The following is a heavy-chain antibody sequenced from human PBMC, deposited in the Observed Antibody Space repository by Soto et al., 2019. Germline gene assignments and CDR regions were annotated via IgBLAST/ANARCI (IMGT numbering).Heavy chain of an antibody. CDR1: GYSISSSNR. D-gene: IGHD1-26*01. Sequence: SETLSLTCAVSGYSISSSNRWGWIRQPPGKGLEWIGYIYYSGTTYYNPSLKSRVTMSVDTSKNQFSLKLTSVTAVDTAVYYCARREIQGPIDYWGQGTLVTVSS. CDR2: IYYSGTT. CDR3: ARREIQGPIDY. V-gene: IGHV4-28*01. J-gene: IGHJ4*02.